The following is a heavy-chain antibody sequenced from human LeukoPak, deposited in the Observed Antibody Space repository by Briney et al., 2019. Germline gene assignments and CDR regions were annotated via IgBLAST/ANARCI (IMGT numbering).Heavy chain of an antibody. CDR1: GYTFTSYY. V-gene: IGHV1-46*01. D-gene: IGHD3-16*01. Sequence: GASVKVSCKASGYTFTSYYIHWVRQGPGQGLEWMGVSNLSGGRTSYAQKLQGRVTMTSDTSTNTVYMELTSLRSGDTAVYYCARENSMGGDDAFHIWGQGTMVTVSS. CDR3: ARENSMGGDDAFHI. J-gene: IGHJ3*02. CDR2: SNLSGGRT.